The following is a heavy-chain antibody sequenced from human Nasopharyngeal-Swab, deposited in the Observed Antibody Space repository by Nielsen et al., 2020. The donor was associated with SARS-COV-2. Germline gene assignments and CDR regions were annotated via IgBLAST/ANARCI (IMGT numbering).Heavy chain of an antibody. CDR2: MYDNEYT. CDR3: AKEGATGWFDP. J-gene: IGHJ5*02. Sequence: GSLRLSCTVSGASMSGYSWSWIRQPPGKGLEWIAFMYDNEYTNYNPSLRGRATISLDTSKNQFSLKVTSVTAADTAVYYCAKEGATGWFDPWGQGTLVTVSS. V-gene: IGHV4-59*01. CDR1: GASMSGYS.